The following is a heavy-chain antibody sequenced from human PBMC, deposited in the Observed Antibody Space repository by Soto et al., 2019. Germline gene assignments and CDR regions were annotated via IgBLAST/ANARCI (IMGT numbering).Heavy chain of an antibody. D-gene: IGHD2-8*01. CDR1: GGSVNSGGYY. V-gene: IGHV4-61*03. J-gene: IGHJ4*02. Sequence: SETLSLTCTVSGGSVNSGGYYWSWIRQPPGKGLEWIGFIFYNGGTSYNPPLGSRVTISADTSKTLFSLNLNFVTAADTAVYYCARGDHGPRRFYFDTWGQGTLVTVSS. CDR2: IFYNGGT. CDR3: ARGDHGPRRFYFDT.